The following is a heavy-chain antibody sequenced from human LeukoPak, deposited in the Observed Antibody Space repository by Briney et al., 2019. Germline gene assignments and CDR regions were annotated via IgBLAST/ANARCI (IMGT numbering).Heavy chain of an antibody. Sequence: PSETLPLTCTVSGDFITAYYWSWIRQPPGKGLEWIGYVYYSGSTEYNPSLRSRATMSLEMSKHQFSLNLTSVTAADTAVYYCASNTATVFDYWGQGALVTVSS. V-gene: IGHV4-59*01. CDR1: GDFITAYY. D-gene: IGHD2-21*02. J-gene: IGHJ4*02. CDR3: ASNTATVFDY. CDR2: VYYSGST.